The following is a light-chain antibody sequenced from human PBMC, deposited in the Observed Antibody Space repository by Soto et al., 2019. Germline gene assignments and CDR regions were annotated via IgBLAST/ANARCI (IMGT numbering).Light chain of an antibody. CDR2: DAS. CDR3: QQYNSYSRP. J-gene: IGKJ1*01. CDR1: QSISSW. V-gene: IGKV1-5*01. Sequence: DVRMNQSPSTVSASVGDRVTITCRASQSISSWLAWYQQKPGKAPKLLIYDASSLESGVPSRFSGSGSGTEFTLTISSLQPDDFATYYCQQYNSYSRPFGQGTKV.